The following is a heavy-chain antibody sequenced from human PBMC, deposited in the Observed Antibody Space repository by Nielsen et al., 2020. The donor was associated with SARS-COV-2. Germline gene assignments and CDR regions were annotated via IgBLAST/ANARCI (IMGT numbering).Heavy chain of an antibody. CDR3: ARGRGTYQGGYSYGNRASVWAFTI. CDR2: IYYSGST. V-gene: IGHV4-31*03. D-gene: IGHD5-18*01. Sequence: SETLSLTCTVSGGSISSGGYYWSWIRQHPGKGLEWIGYIYYSGSTYYNPSLKSRVTISVDTSKNQFSLKLRSVTAADTAVYYCARGRGTYQGGYSYGNRASVWAFTIWGQGTMVTVSS. J-gene: IGHJ3*01. CDR1: GGSISSGGYY.